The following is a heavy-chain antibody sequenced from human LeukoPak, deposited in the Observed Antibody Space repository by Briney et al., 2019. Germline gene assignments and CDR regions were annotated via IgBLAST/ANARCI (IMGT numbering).Heavy chain of an antibody. CDR1: GFTFGDHA. V-gene: IGHV3-49*04. D-gene: IGHD5-18*01. Sequence: GGSLRLSCRGSGFTFGDHAMNWVRQAPGKGLEWVGFIRSKAYRGTTEYAASVKGRFTISRDDSASIAYLQMNSLKTEVTAVYYCARGPIQLWIHNAMDVWGQGTTVTVSS. CDR3: ARGPIQLWIHNAMDV. CDR2: IRSKAYRGTT. J-gene: IGHJ6*02.